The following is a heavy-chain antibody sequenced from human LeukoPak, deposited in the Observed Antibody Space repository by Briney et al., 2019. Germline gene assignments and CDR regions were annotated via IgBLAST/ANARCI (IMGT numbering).Heavy chain of an antibody. V-gene: IGHV3-64*01. CDR3: ARVRGSYFFDF. D-gene: IGHD1-26*01. CDR1: GFTFSSYA. CDR2: ISSNGGST. J-gene: IGHJ4*02. Sequence: GGSLRLSXAASGFTFSSYAMYWVRQAPGKGLEYVSSISSNGGSTYYANSVKGRFTISRDNSKNTLSLQMGSLRPADMAVYYCARVRGSYFFDFWGQGTLVTVSS.